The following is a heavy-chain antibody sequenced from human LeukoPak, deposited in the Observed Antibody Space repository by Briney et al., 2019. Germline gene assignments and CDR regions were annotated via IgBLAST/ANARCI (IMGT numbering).Heavy chain of an antibody. CDR3: AKLIARYDFWSGHHGDY. CDR1: GFTFSSYG. Sequence: GGSLRLSCAASGFTFSSYGMRWVRQAPGGGLEWVAVVWYDGSNKYYADSVKGRFTISRENSKNTMYLQINSLRAEETAVYYCAKLIARYDFWSGHHGDYWGQGTLVTVSS. J-gene: IGHJ4*02. V-gene: IGHV3-33*06. D-gene: IGHD3-3*01. CDR2: VWYDGSNK.